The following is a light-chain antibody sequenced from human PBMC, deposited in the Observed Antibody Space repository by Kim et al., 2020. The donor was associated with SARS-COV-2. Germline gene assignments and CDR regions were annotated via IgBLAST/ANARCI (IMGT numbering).Light chain of an antibody. J-gene: IGKJ1*01. CDR2: GAS. CDR1: QSDWKH. CDR3: QQSHSTPRT. Sequence: GDTVIITRRASQSDWKHLNGCQHKPGRAPKLLIYGASNLQTGVPPRFSGSGSGTRFTLTIYNFQPEDFATYFCQQSHSTPRTFGQGTKVDIK. V-gene: IGKV1-39*01.